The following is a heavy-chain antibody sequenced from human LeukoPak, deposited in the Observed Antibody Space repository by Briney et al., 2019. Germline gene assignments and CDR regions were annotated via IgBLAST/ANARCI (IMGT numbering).Heavy chain of an antibody. CDR3: ARASRPGGDSSGYDFDY. CDR2: IYHDGRI. D-gene: IGHD3-22*01. CDR1: GYSITNGYY. J-gene: IGHJ4*02. V-gene: IGHV4-38-2*02. Sequence: SETLSLTCTVSGYSITNGYYWGWIRQPPGKGLEWIGSIYHDGRIDYNPSLKSRVTISRDTSNDQFSLKLSSVTAADTGIYYCARASRPGGDSSGYDFDYWGQGTLVTVSS.